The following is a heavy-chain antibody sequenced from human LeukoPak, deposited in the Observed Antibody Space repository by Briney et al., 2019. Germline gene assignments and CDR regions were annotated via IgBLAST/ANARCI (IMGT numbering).Heavy chain of an antibody. J-gene: IGHJ4*02. CDR3: ARSTGELDY. V-gene: IGHV3-11*01. Sequence: PGGSLRLSCAASGFAFSDYYMSWIRQAPGKGLEWVSYISGSGDNIYYADSVKGRFTISRDNTKNSLYLQMSSLRAEDTAMYYCARSTGELDYWGQGTLVTVSS. CDR1: GFAFSDYY. D-gene: IGHD7-27*01. CDR2: ISGSGDNI.